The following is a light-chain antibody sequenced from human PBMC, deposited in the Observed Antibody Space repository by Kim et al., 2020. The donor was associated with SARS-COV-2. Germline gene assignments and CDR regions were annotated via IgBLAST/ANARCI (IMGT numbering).Light chain of an antibody. J-gene: IGLJ3*02. V-gene: IGLV1-40*01. CDR1: SSNIGGGYD. CDR3: QSYDNSLNSWV. Sequence: QPVLTQPPSVSGAPGQRVTISCTGTSSNIGGGYDVHWYQQLPNTAPKLLIHGNKDRPSGVPERFSGSRSGPSASLAITGLQVEDEADYYCQSYDNSLNSWVFGGGTKLNVL. CDR2: GNK.